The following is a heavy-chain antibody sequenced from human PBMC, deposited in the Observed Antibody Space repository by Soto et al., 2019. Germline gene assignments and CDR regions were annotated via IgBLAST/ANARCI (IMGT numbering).Heavy chain of an antibody. CDR2: IKSKTDGETT. CDR1: GFTFSNAW. CDR3: TTEETVSAGIYFDY. Sequence: GGSLRLSCAASGFTFSNAWMVWVRQAPGMGLEWIGLIKSKTDGETTAYAAPVKGRFTISRDDSKNTVYLQMDSLKAEDTGVYYCTTEETVSAGIYFDYWGQGTLVTVSS. J-gene: IGHJ4*02. V-gene: IGHV3-15*01. D-gene: IGHD2-15*01.